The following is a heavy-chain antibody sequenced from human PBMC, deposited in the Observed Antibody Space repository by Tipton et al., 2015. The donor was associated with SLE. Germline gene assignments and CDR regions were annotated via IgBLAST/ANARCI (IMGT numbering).Heavy chain of an antibody. J-gene: IGHJ3*02. CDR3: AREDTPTGRMISSGGDPVSAFDI. CDR2: IFYSGST. Sequence: TLSLTCTVSGAYISSSSSYWGWIRQVPGKGLEWIGYIFYSGSTNYNPSFRGRVTISVDTSKNQFSLKLSSVTAADTAVYYCAREDTPTGRMISSGGDPVSAFDIWGQGTMVTVSA. V-gene: IGHV4-61*01. D-gene: IGHD3-16*01. CDR1: GAYISSSSSY.